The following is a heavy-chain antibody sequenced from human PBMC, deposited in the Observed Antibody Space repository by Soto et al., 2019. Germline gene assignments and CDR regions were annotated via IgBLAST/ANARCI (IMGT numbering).Heavy chain of an antibody. D-gene: IGHD6-13*01. V-gene: IGHV4-31*03. CDR3: ARVSMGIAAAGTVDY. CDR1: GGSISSGGYY. J-gene: IGHJ4*02. Sequence: QVQLQESGPGLVKPSQTLSLTCTVSGGSISSGGYYWSWIRQHPGKGLEWIGYIYYSGSTYYNPSLKSRVTISVDTSKNQYSLKLSSVTAADTAVYYCARVSMGIAAAGTVDYWGQGTLVTVSS. CDR2: IYYSGST.